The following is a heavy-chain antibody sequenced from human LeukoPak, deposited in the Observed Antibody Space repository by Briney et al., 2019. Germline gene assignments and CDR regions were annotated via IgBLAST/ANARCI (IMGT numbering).Heavy chain of an antibody. V-gene: IGHV4-38-2*02. D-gene: IGHD1-26*01. CDR1: GYSISSGYY. Sequence: PSETLSLTCTVSGYSISSGYYWGWIRQPPGKGLEWIGSIYHSGSTYYNPSLKSRVTISVDTSKNQFSLKLSSVTAAATAVYYCAKGPLWELLPCNYWGQGTLVTVSS. CDR3: AKGPLWELLPCNY. J-gene: IGHJ4*02. CDR2: IYHSGST.